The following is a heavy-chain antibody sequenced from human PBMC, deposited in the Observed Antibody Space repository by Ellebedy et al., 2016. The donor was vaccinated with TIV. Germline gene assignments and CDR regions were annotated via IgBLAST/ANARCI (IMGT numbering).Heavy chain of an antibody. CDR2: IWYDGSNK. J-gene: IGHJ4*02. CDR3: TRGHLLYYDSSGFDY. D-gene: IGHD3-22*01. Sequence: GESLKISCAASGFTFSSYGMHWVRQAPGKGLEWVAVIWYDGSNKYYADSVKGRFTISRDNSKNTRYLQMNSLRAKDTAVYYRTRGHLLYYDSSGFDYWGQGTLVTVSS. CDR1: GFTFSSYG. V-gene: IGHV3-33*01.